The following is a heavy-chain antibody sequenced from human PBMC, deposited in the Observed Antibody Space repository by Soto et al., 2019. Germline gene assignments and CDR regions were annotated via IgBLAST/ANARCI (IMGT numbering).Heavy chain of an antibody. CDR3: AKDRSGYSSIWTPSDY. Sequence: PGGSLRLSCAASGFIFRAYWMQWVRQVPGKDLVWVSRINNDGSSTDYADSVKGRFTISRDNSKSTLYLQMNSLRAEDTAVYYCAKDRSGYSSIWTPSDYWGQGTLVTVSS. CDR2: INNDGSST. D-gene: IGHD6-13*01. J-gene: IGHJ4*02. CDR1: GFIFRAYW. V-gene: IGHV3-74*01.